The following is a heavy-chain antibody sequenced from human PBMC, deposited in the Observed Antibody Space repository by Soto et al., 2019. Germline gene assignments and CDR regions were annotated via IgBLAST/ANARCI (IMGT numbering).Heavy chain of an antibody. CDR1: GFTFSSYA. CDR2: ISYDGSNK. Sequence: QVQLVESGGGVVQPGRSLRLSCAASGFTFSSYAMHWVRQAPCKGLEWVAVISYDGSNKYYADSVKGRFTISRDNSKNTLYLQMNSLRAEDTAVYYCARGAGSGGSYWGQGTLVTVSS. D-gene: IGHD2-15*01. J-gene: IGHJ4*02. CDR3: ARGAGSGGSY. V-gene: IGHV3-30-3*01.